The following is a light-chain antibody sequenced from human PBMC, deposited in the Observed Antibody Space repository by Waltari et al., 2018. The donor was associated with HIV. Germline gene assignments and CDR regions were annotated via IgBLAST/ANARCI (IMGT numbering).Light chain of an antibody. CDR2: ATS. Sequence: EMVLTQSPGTLSLSPGERAHLSCRASHSVGAYDLAWYQHKPGQAPRLLIYATSRRATGIPDRFSGSGSGTDFTLTITRLEPEDFAVYYCQRYDNSPLYTFGQGTKVQIK. V-gene: IGKV3-20*01. CDR1: HSVGAYD. CDR3: QRYDNSPLYT. J-gene: IGKJ2*01.